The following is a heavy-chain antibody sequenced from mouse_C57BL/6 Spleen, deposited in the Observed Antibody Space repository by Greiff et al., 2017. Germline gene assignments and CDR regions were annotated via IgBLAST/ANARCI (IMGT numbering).Heavy chain of an antibody. Sequence: EVKLVESGGGLVQPGGSMKLSCAASGFTFSDAWMDWVRQSPEKGLEWVAEIRNKANNHATYYAESVKGRFTISRDDSKSSVYLQMNSLRAEDTGIYYCTAPRNYGSSFFDYWGQGTTLTVSS. J-gene: IGHJ2*01. CDR2: IRNKANNHAT. CDR3: TAPRNYGSSFFDY. D-gene: IGHD1-1*01. CDR1: GFTFSDAW. V-gene: IGHV6-6*01.